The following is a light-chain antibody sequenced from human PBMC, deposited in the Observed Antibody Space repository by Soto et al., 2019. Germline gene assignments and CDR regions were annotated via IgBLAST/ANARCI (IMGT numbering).Light chain of an antibody. V-gene: IGLV2-11*01. CDR3: CSSAGSYTVV. CDR1: SSDVGGYNS. Sequence: QSALTQPRSVSGSPGQSVTISCTGTSSDVGGYNSVSWYQQLPGKAPKLMIYDVSYRPSGVPDRFSGSKSGNTASLTISGLHAEDEADYYCCSSAGSYTVVFGGGTKLTVL. J-gene: IGLJ2*01. CDR2: DVS.